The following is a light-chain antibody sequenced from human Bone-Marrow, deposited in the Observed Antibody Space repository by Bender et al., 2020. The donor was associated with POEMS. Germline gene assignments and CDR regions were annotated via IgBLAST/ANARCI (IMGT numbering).Light chain of an antibody. Sequence: QSALTQPASVSGSPGQSITISCTATNSDIGSYNFVSWYQQHPGKAPKLMIYEGVKRPSGVSNRFSGSKSGNTASLTISGLQAEDEADYYCCSKASPGVVFGGGTKLTVL. V-gene: IGLV2-23*01. CDR2: EGV. CDR1: NSDIGSYNF. J-gene: IGLJ2*01. CDR3: CSKASPGVV.